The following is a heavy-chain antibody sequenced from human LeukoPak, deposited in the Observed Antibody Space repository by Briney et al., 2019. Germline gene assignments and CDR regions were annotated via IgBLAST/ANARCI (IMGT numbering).Heavy chain of an antibody. V-gene: IGHV1-46*01. Sequence: GASVKVSCKASGYTFPSYFMHWVRQAPGQGLEWMGIINPTGGSTTYAQKFQGRVTMTRDTSTSTVYMELSSLRSEDTAVYYCARGLWAIFRTRPIHAFDIWGQGTMVTVSS. CDR1: GYTFPSYF. D-gene: IGHD3-9*01. CDR3: ARGLWAIFRTRPIHAFDI. CDR2: INPTGGST. J-gene: IGHJ3*02.